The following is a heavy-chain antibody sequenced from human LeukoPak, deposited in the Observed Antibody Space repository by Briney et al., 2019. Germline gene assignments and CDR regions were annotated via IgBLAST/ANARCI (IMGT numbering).Heavy chain of an antibody. V-gene: IGHV4-34*01. Sequence: SETLSLTCAVSGGSFSDYYWSWIRQPPGKGLEWIGEIYHSGSTNYNPSLKSRVTISVDTSKNQFSLNLNSVTAPDTAVYSCARVQNFD. CDR2: IYHSGST. CDR1: GGSFSDYY. CDR3: ARVQNFD. J-gene: IGHJ2*01.